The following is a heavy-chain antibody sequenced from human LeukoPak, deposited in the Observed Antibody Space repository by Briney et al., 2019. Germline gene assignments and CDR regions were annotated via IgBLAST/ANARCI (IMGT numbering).Heavy chain of an antibody. J-gene: IGHJ3*02. CDR3: AKDRSSMVRGGQDAFDI. V-gene: IGHV3-30*02. D-gene: IGHD3-10*01. Sequence: GGSLRLSCAASGFTFRSYAMHWVRQAPGKGLEWVAFIRYDGSNKYYADSVKGRFTISRDNSKNTLYLQMDSLRAEDTAVYYCAKDRSSMVRGGQDAFDIWGQGTMVTVSS. CDR1: GFTFRSYA. CDR2: IRYDGSNK.